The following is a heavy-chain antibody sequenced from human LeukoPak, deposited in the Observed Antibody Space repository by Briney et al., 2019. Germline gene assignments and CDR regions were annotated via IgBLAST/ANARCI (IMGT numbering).Heavy chain of an antibody. J-gene: IGHJ4*02. D-gene: IGHD5-18*01. Sequence: GGSLRLSCAASGFTFSSYWMSWVRQAPGKGLECLSYISGSGTDINYADSVRGRFTISRDNAKNLLYLQMNDLRVEDTAVYYCARTARHLDYWGQGTLVTVSS. CDR1: GFTFSSYW. V-gene: IGHV3-21*05. CDR3: ARTARHLDY. CDR2: ISGSGTDI.